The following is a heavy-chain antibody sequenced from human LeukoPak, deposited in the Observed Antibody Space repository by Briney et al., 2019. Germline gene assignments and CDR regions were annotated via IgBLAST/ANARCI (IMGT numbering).Heavy chain of an antibody. CDR3: ARGISIGY. J-gene: IGHJ4*02. D-gene: IGHD3-9*01. CDR1: GFTFSSYS. CDR2: IRQDGSEK. V-gene: IGHV3-7*01. Sequence: GGSLRLSCAASGFTFSSYSMSWVRQAPGKGLEWVANIRQDGSEKYYVDSVKGRFTISRDNAKNSLYLQMNSLRAEDTAVYYCARGISIGYWGQGTLVTVSS.